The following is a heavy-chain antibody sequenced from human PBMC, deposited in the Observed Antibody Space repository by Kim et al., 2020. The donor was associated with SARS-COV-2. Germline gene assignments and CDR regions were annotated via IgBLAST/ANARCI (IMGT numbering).Heavy chain of an antibody. D-gene: IGHD6-13*01. CDR3: ASIAAAGRGY. Sequence: TSNPSLKGLVTISLDTSKNQFSLKLSSVTAADTAVYYCASIAAAGRGYWGQGTLVTVSS. J-gene: IGHJ4*02. V-gene: IGHV4-34*01.